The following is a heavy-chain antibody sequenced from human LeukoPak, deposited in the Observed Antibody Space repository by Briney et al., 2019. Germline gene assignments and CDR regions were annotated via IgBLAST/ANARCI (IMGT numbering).Heavy chain of an antibody. CDR3: ARAGRVVVITYYFDY. V-gene: IGHV1-46*01. J-gene: IGHJ4*02. D-gene: IGHD3-22*01. Sequence: GASVKVSCKASGDTFTSYYMHWVRQAPGQGLEWIGIINPSGGSTSYAQKFQGRVTMTRDTSTSTVYMELSSLRSEDTAVYYCARAGRVVVITYYFDYWGQGTLVTVSS. CDR2: INPSGGST. CDR1: GDTFTSYY.